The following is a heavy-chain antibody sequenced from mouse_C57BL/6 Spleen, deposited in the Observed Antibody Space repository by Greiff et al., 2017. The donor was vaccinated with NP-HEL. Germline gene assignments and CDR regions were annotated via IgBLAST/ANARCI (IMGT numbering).Heavy chain of an antibody. D-gene: IGHD1-1*01. CDR2: IYPRSGNT. CDR3: ARSPHYGSSYVGYFDV. J-gene: IGHJ1*03. Sequence: VQLVESGAELARPGASVKLSCKASGYTFTSYGISWVKQRTGQGLEWIGEIYPRSGNTYYNEKFKGKATLTADKSSSTAYMELRSLTSEDSAVYFCARSPHYGSSYVGYFDVWGTGTTVTVSS. V-gene: IGHV1-81*01. CDR1: GYTFTSYG.